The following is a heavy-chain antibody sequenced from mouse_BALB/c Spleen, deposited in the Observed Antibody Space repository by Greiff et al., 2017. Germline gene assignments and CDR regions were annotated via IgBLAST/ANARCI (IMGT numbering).Heavy chain of an antibody. CDR3: ARQGLYYYGSSQWYFDV. D-gene: IGHD1-1*01. Sequence: LQESGGGLVKPGGSLKLSCAASRFAFSSYDMSWVRQTPEKRLEWVAYISSGGGSTYYPDPVKGRFTISRDNAKNTLYLQMSSLKSEGTAMYYCARQGLYYYGSSQWYFDVWGAGTTVTVSS. V-gene: IGHV5-12-1*01. J-gene: IGHJ1*01. CDR2: ISSGGGST. CDR1: RFAFSSYD.